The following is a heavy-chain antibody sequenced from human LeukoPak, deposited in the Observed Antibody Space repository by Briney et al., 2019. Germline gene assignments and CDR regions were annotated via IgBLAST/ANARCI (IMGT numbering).Heavy chain of an antibody. J-gene: IGHJ4*02. CDR3: ARGLSAVVY. V-gene: IGHV4-59*12. CDR1: GGSFSGYY. D-gene: IGHD3-16*02. CDR2: IYYSGST. Sequence: APETLSLTCAVYGGSFSGYYWSWIRQPPGKGLEWIGYIYYSGSTNYNPSLKSRDTLSVDTSKNQFSLKLSSVTAADTAVYYCARGLSAVVYWGQGTLVTVSS.